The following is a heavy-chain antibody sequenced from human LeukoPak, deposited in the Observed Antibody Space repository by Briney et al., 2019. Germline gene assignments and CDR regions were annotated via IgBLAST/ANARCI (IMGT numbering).Heavy chain of an antibody. CDR1: GFTFRSYG. Sequence: GGSLRLSCEASGFTFRSYGMNWVRRAPGKGLEWVSAISHTGATTYYADSVKGRFTISRDNAKNSLYLQMNSLRAEDTAVYYCARGMGGLDPWGQGTLVTVSS. CDR2: ISHTGATT. CDR3: ARGMGGLDP. V-gene: IGHV3-21*01. D-gene: IGHD3-16*01. J-gene: IGHJ5*02.